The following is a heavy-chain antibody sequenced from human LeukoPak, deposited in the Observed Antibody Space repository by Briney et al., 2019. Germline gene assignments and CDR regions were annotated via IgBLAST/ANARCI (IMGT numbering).Heavy chain of an antibody. CDR3: ARAKYYDFWSGISLPLDY. J-gene: IGHJ4*02. V-gene: IGHV4-34*01. Sequence: SETLSLTCAVYGGSFSGYYWSWTRQPPGKGLEWIGEINDSGSTNYNPSLKSRVTISVDTSKNQFSLKLSSVTAADTAVYYCARAKYYDFWSGISLPLDYWGQGTLVTVSS. D-gene: IGHD3-3*01. CDR1: GGSFSGYY. CDR2: INDSGST.